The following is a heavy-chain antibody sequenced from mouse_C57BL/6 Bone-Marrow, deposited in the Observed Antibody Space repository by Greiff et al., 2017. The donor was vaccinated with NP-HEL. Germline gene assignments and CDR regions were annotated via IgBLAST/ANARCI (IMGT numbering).Heavy chain of an antibody. V-gene: IGHV5-4*01. CDR3: EREGDYDTDY. CDR2: ISDGGSYT. D-gene: IGHD2-4*01. Sequence: EVHLVESGGGLVKPGGSLKLSCAASGFTFSSYAMSWVRQTPEKRLEWVATISDGGSYTYYPDNVKGRFTISRDNAKNNLYLQMSHLKSEDTAMNYCEREGDYDTDYWGQGTTLTVSS. CDR1: GFTFSSYA. J-gene: IGHJ2*01.